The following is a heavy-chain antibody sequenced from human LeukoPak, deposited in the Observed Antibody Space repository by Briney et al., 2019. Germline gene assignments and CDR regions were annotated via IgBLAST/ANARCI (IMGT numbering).Heavy chain of an antibody. V-gene: IGHV7-4-1*02. CDR1: GYTFTGYY. D-gene: IGHD6-13*01. CDR3: AREQSSSWFEEPYYFDY. J-gene: IGHJ4*02. Sequence: ASVKVSCKASGYTFTGYYMHWVRQAPGQGLEWMGWINTNTGNPTYAQGFTGRFVFSLDTSVSTAYLQISSLKAEDTAVYYCAREQSSSWFEEPYYFDYWGQGTLVTVSS. CDR2: INTNTGNP.